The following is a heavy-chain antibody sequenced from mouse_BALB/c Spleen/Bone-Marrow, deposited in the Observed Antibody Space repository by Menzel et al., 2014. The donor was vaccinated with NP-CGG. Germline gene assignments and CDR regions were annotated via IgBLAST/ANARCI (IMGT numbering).Heavy chain of an antibody. J-gene: IGHJ3*01. V-gene: IGHV1-20*02. CDR3: ARIYDYDRGAWFAY. CDR1: GYSFTGYF. Sequence: VQLQQPGPELVKPGASVKISCKASGYSFTGYFMNWVMQSHGKSLEWIGRINPYNGDTFYNQKFKGKATLTVDKSSNTAHMELRSRASEDSAVYYCARIYDYDRGAWFAYWGQGTLVTVSA. D-gene: IGHD2-4*01. CDR2: INPYNGDT.